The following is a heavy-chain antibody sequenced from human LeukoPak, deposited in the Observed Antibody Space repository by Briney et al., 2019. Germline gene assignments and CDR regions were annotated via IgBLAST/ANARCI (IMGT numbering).Heavy chain of an antibody. V-gene: IGHV4-59*01. D-gene: IGHD4-23*01. J-gene: IGHJ2*01. Sequence: SETLSLTCTVSGGSISSYYWSWLRQPPGMGLEGIGYIYYSGSTNYNPSLKSRVTISVDTSKNQFSLKLSSVTAADTAVYYCARRTDADYGGNSYRYFDLWGRGTLVTVSS. CDR3: ARRTDADYGGNSYRYFDL. CDR2: IYYSGST. CDR1: GGSISSYY.